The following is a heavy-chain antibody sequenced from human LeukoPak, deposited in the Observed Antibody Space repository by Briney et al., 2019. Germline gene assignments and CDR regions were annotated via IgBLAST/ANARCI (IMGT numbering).Heavy chain of an antibody. CDR3: ARGARGYSYGAFDY. Sequence: SETLSLTCAVYGGSFSGYYWSWIRQPPGKGLEWIGEINHSGSTNYNPSLKSRVTISVDTSKNQFSLKLSSVTAADTAVYCCARGARGYSYGAFDYWGQGTLVTVSS. D-gene: IGHD5-18*01. J-gene: IGHJ4*02. CDR2: INHSGST. CDR1: GGSFSGYY. V-gene: IGHV4-34*01.